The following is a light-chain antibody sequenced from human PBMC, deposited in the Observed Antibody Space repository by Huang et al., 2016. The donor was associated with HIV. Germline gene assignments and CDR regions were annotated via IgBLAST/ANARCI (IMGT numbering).Light chain of an antibody. CDR2: SAS. Sequence: IQLTQSPSTLSASGGDRVTITCRASQGISNELAWYQQNRWKAPKVLIYSASTLQGGVPSRFSGSGSGTDFTLTISRLQPEDFATYYCQQFNSYPPTFGPGTKVDIE. V-gene: IGKV1-9*01. CDR3: QQFNSYPPT. J-gene: IGKJ3*01. CDR1: QGISNE.